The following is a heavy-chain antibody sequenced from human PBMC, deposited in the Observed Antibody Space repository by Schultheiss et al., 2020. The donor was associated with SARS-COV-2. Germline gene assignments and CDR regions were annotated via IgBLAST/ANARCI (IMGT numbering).Heavy chain of an antibody. Sequence: GGSLRLSCAASGFTFSSYAMSWVRQAPGKGLEWVSGISGSGGRPYYADSVKGRFTISRDNSKNTLYLQMNSLRAEDTAVYYCARDSSEGSGWNAVDYWGQGTLVTVSS. J-gene: IGHJ4*02. V-gene: IGHV3-23*01. CDR3: ARDSSEGSGWNAVDY. D-gene: IGHD6-19*01. CDR2: ISGSGGRP. CDR1: GFTFSSYA.